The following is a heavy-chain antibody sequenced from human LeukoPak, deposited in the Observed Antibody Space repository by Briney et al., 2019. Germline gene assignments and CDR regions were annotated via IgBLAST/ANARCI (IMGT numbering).Heavy chain of an antibody. CDR1: GYTFTGYY. D-gene: IGHD3-10*01. Sequence: ASVRVSCKASGYTFTGYYMHRVRQAPGQGLEWMGWINPNSGGTNYAQKFQGRVTMTRDTSISTAYMELSRLRSDDTAVYYCARVLWFGELSTRTRRYFDYWGQGTLVTVSS. V-gene: IGHV1-2*02. CDR2: INPNSGGT. J-gene: IGHJ4*02. CDR3: ARVLWFGELSTRTRRYFDY.